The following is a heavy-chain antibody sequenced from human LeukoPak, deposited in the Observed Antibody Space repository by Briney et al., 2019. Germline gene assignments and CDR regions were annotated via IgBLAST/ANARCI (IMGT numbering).Heavy chain of an antibody. CDR1: GFTFTSSA. J-gene: IGHJ6*02. CDR2: IVVGSGNT. CDR3: AADTGGYCSSTSCLNHYYGMDV. V-gene: IGHV1-58*02. D-gene: IGHD2-2*01. Sequence: VKVSCKASGFTFTSSAMQWVRQARGQRLEWIGWIVVGSGNTNYAQKFQERVTITRDMSTSTAYMELSSLRSDDTAVYYCAADTGGYCSSTSCLNHYYGMDVWGQGTTVTVSS.